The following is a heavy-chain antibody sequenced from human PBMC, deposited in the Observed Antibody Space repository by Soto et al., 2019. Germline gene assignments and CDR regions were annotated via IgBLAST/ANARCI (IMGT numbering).Heavy chain of an antibody. CDR3: ARDKAGTIDAFDI. J-gene: IGHJ3*02. V-gene: IGHV3-48*01. D-gene: IGHD6-19*01. Sequence: EVQLAESGGGLVQPGGSLRLSCGASGFTFSTYSMNWVRQVPGEGLEWVAYISSSGKITYYADPMKGRFTISRDNVKNSLYRQMNSLRAEDTAVYYCARDKAGTIDAFDIWGQGTMVTVSS. CDR2: ISSSGKIT. CDR1: GFTFSTYS.